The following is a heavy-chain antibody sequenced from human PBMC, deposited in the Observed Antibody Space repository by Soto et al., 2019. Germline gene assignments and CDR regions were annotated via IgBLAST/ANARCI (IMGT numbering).Heavy chain of an antibody. CDR3: ARTFDTITYYFDY. D-gene: IGHD3-9*01. J-gene: IGHJ4*02. CDR1: EFSFSSYA. CDR2: ISFNGNII. V-gene: IGHV3-30-3*01. Sequence: QVHLVESGGGVVQPGRSLRLSCAASEFSFSSYAMHWIRQAPGKGLEWVAVISFNGNIIHYADSVKDRFTISRDNSKNTLYLQMDSLRAEDTAVYYCARTFDTITYYFDYWGQGTRVTVSS.